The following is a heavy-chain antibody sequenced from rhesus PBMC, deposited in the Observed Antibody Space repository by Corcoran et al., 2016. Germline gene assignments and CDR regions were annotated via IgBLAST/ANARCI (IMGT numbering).Heavy chain of an antibody. Sequence: QVQLQESGPGLVKPSETLSLTCAVSGYSISSGYYWGWISQRPGKGLEYIGYISGSSGSTYYNPSLKSRVTIAKDTSKILFSLKLGAVTAADTAVYYCARYNSLSFPFDYWGQGVLVTVSS. CDR2: ISGSSGST. CDR3: ARYNSLSFPFDY. J-gene: IGHJ4*01. CDR1: GYSISSGYY. V-gene: IGHV4-99*01. D-gene: IGHD6-13*01.